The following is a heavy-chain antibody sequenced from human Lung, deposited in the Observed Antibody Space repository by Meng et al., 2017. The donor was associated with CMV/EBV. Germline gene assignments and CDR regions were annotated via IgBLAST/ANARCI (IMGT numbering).Heavy chain of an antibody. CDR1: GGSISPYY. J-gene: IGHJ5*02. D-gene: IGHD2-2*02. CDR3: ARHYCGSNVCYTDWFDP. CDR2: IYYSGGT. V-gene: IGHV4-59*01. Sequence: SETLSLXCTVSGGSISPYYWSWIRQPPGKGLEWIGYIYYSGGTNYNPSLKSRVTISVDTSKNQFSLKLTSVTAADTAVYYCARHYCGSNVCYTDWFDPWGKGTLVTVSS.